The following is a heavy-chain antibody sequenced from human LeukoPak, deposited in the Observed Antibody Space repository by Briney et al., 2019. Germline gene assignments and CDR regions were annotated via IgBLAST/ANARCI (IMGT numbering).Heavy chain of an antibody. Sequence: AGYLRLSCAASGFTFSSYSMNWVRPAPGKGLEWVSSTRNSSSYIYYADSVKGRFTISRDNAKSSLYLQMNSLRAEDTAVYYCAREISANGMDVWGQGTTVTVSS. CDR2: TRNSSSYI. CDR3: AREISANGMDV. CDR1: GFTFSSYS. J-gene: IGHJ6*02. V-gene: IGHV3-21*01. D-gene: IGHD1-26*01.